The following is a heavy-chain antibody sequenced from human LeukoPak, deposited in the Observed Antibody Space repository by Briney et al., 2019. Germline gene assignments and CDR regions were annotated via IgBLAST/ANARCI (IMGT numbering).Heavy chain of an antibody. CDR1: GFTFSSYA. CDR3: ARVGTAEGTLEDY. D-gene: IGHD6-13*01. V-gene: IGHV3-7*01. CDR2: IMHDGSEK. Sequence: GGSLRLSCAASGFTFSSYAMSWVRQPPGKGLEWVANIMHDGSEKNYVDSVKGRFTISRDNAKNSLYLQMNSLRAEDTAVYYCARVGTAEGTLEDYWGQGTLVTVSS. J-gene: IGHJ4*02.